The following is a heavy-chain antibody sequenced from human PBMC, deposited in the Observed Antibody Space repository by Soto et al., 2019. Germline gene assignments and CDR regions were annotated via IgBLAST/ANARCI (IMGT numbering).Heavy chain of an antibody. CDR1: GFTFSNYW. CDR2: INSDESSK. V-gene: IGHV3-74*01. Sequence: EVQVEESGGGLVQPGGSLRLSCAASGFTFSNYWMHWVRQALGKGLVWVSRINSDESSKNYADSVKGRFTISRDNAKNTVYLQMNSLRAEDTAVYYCARGVRNHYAMDVWGQGTTVTVSS. D-gene: IGHD1-1*01. CDR3: ARGVRNHYAMDV. J-gene: IGHJ6*02.